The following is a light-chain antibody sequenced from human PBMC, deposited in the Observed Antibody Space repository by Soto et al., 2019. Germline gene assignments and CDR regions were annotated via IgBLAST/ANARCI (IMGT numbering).Light chain of an antibody. CDR1: SSDVGGYNY. CDR3: SSYTSSAKV. J-gene: IGLJ3*02. CDR2: EVS. Sequence: QSVLTQPASVSGSPGQSITISCTGTSSDVGGYNYVSWYQQHPCKAPKLMIYEVSNRPSGVSNRFSGSKSGNTASLTISGLQAEDEADYYCSSYTSSAKVFGGGTKLTVL. V-gene: IGLV2-14*01.